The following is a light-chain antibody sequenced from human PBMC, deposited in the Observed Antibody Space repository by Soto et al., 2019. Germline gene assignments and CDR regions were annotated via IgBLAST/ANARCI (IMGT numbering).Light chain of an antibody. J-gene: IGKJ2*01. CDR2: GAS. Sequence: AIQMTQSPSSLSASVGDRVTITCRASQGIRNDLGWYQQKSGKAPKLLIYGASSLQSGVPSRFSGSGSGTDFTLTISSLQPEDFATYYCLHDYNYPYTLGQGTKLEIK. V-gene: IGKV1-6*01. CDR3: LHDYNYPYT. CDR1: QGIRND.